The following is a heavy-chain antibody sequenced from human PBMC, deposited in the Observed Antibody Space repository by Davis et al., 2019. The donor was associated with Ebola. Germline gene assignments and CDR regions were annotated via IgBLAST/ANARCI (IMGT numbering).Heavy chain of an antibody. J-gene: IGHJ4*02. CDR1: GYNFNGYY. Sequence: ASVKVFCKASGYNFNGYYMHWVRQAPGQGLEWMGRINPNSGGTNYAQKFLGRVTMTTDTSITTAYMELRSLTSDDTAMYFCARDRRLSHDYIAGSYPSDYWGQGTLVTVSS. D-gene: IGHD3-16*02. CDR3: ARDRRLSHDYIAGSYPSDY. CDR2: INPNSGGT. V-gene: IGHV1-2*06.